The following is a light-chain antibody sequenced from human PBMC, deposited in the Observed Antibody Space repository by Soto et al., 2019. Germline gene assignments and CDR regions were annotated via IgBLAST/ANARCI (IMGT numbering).Light chain of an antibody. CDR3: QQSYSTPPVT. CDR2: AAS. Sequence: DIQMTQSPSSLSASVGDRVTITCRASQSISSYLNWYQQKPGKAPKLLIYAASSLQSGVPSRFSGSGSGTDLTLTISRLQPEDFATYYCQQSYSTPPVTFGQGTRLEIK. J-gene: IGKJ5*01. V-gene: IGKV1-39*01. CDR1: QSISSY.